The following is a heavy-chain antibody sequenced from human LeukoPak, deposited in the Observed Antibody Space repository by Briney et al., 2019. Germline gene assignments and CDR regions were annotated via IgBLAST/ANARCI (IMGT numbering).Heavy chain of an antibody. Sequence: ASVKVSCKSSGYTFTDYYVHWVRQPPGQELEWMGWISAYNGNTNYAQKLQGRVTMTTDTSTSTAYMELRSLRSDDTAVYYCARGRDYYDSSGSDYWGQGTLVTVSS. D-gene: IGHD3-22*01. CDR1: GYTFTDYY. J-gene: IGHJ4*02. V-gene: IGHV1-18*04. CDR2: ISAYNGNT. CDR3: ARGRDYYDSSGSDY.